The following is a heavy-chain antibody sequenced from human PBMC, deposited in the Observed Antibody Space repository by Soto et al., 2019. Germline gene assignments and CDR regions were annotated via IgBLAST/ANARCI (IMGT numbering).Heavy chain of an antibody. J-gene: IGHJ4*02. CDR2: VFHTGNT. V-gene: IGHV4-4*02. Sequence: SETLSLTCAVSGDSMTRSVWWTWVRQPPGKGLEWIGEVFHTGNTNYNPSLKSRVTMSVDKSTNEFSLKVTSVTAADPALYYCARKAWVRFDYWGQGALVTVSS. CDR3: ARKAWVRFDY. D-gene: IGHD7-27*01. CDR1: GDSMTRSVW.